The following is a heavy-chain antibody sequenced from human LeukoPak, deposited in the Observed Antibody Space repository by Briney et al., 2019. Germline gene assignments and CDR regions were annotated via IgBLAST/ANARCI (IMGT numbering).Heavy chain of an antibody. V-gene: IGHV3-23*01. J-gene: IGHJ4*02. Sequence: GGSLRLSCAASGFTFSSYAMSWVRQAPGKGLEWVSAISGSGGSTYYADSVKGRFTISRDNSKNTPYLQMNSLRAEDTAVYYCAKSRGYSYGSFDYWGQGTLVTVSS. CDR1: GFTFSSYA. D-gene: IGHD5-18*01. CDR2: ISGSGGST. CDR3: AKSRGYSYGSFDY.